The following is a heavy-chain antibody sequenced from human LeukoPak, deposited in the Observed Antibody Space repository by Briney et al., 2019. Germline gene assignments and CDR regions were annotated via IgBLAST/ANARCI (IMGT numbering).Heavy chain of an antibody. D-gene: IGHD6-6*01. Sequence: SETLSLTCTVSGGPISSSSYYWGWIRQPPGKGLEWIGSIYYSGSTYYNPSLKSRVTISVDTSKNQFSLKLSSVTAADTAVYYCARTGIAARPTVWFDPWGQGTLVTVSS. CDR1: GGPISSSSYY. CDR2: IYYSGST. J-gene: IGHJ5*02. V-gene: IGHV4-39*01. CDR3: ARTGIAARPTVWFDP.